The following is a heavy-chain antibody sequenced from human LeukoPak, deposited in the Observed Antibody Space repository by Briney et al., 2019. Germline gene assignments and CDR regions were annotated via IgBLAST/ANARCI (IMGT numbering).Heavy chain of an antibody. CDR1: GFTFSSSA. D-gene: IGHD3-10*01. Sequence: PGGSLRLSCAASGFTFSSSAMSWVRQAPGKGLEWVSTISGSGDRTYYADSVKGRFTISRDNSKNPLFLHMNSLRAEDTAVYSCAKGYYGSGSYGWFDYWGQGTLVTVSS. V-gene: IGHV3-23*01. J-gene: IGHJ4*02. CDR2: ISGSGDRT. CDR3: AKGYYGSGSYGWFDY.